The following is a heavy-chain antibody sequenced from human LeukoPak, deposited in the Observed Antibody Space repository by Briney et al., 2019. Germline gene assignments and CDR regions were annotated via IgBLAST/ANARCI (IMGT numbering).Heavy chain of an antibody. CDR2: ISGTGGST. Sequence: GGSLRLSCVASGFTFSNYGMNWVRQAPGKGLEWVSAISGTGGSTYYADSVKGRFTISRDDSKNTLYLQMNSLRAEDTAVYYCARGRYDFWSGYYTFDYWGQGTLVTVSS. V-gene: IGHV3-23*01. D-gene: IGHD3-3*01. CDR3: ARGRYDFWSGYYTFDY. J-gene: IGHJ4*02. CDR1: GFTFSNYG.